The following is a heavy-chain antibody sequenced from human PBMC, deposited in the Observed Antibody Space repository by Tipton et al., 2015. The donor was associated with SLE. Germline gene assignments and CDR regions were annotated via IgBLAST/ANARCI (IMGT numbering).Heavy chain of an antibody. CDR3: ARERVSLRVASNAFDI. J-gene: IGHJ3*02. Sequence: TLSLTCTVSGGSMRSGNYYWSWIRQPAGKGLEFLGHIYSTGPTNYNPSLKSRVSISVDTSENQFFLKLNSVTAADTAVYYCARERVSLRVASNAFDIWGQGTVVTVSS. CDR1: GGSMRSGNYY. CDR2: IYSTGPT. D-gene: IGHD2-8*02. V-gene: IGHV4-61*09.